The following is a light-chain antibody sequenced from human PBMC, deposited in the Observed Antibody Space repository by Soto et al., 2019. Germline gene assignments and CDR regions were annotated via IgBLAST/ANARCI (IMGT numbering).Light chain of an antibody. CDR1: SSDVGSYNL. Sequence: QSALTQPASVSGSPGQSITISCTGTSSDVGSYNLVSWYQQYPGKAPKLMIYEGSQRPSGVSHRFSGSKSGNTASLTISGLQDEDEADYYCCSYAGSTTLMFGGGTKLTVL. J-gene: IGLJ3*02. CDR2: EGS. V-gene: IGLV2-23*01. CDR3: CSYAGSTTLM.